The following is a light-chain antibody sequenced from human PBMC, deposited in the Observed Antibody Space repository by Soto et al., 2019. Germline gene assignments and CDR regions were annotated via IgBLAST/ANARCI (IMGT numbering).Light chain of an antibody. CDR1: SSNIGAGYD. CDR2: GNN. V-gene: IGLV1-40*01. Sequence: QSVLTQPPSVSAAPGQRVSISCSGTSSNIGAGYDVHWYQQYPGTAPKLIIYGNNNRPTGVSDRFSGSKSGTSASLAITGLQAEDEADFYCQSYDRGLSGAVFGGGTKVTVL. J-gene: IGLJ3*02. CDR3: QSYDRGLSGAV.